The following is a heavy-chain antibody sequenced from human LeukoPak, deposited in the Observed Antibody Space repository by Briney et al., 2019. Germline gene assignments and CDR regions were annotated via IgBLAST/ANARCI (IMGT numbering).Heavy chain of an antibody. CDR3: ARYGLGDTFDI. CDR2: IKQDGSET. V-gene: IGHV3-7*01. J-gene: IGHJ3*02. D-gene: IGHD3-10*01. Sequence: GGSLRLSCAASGFTFSSDWMSWVRQAPGKGLEWVASIKQDGSETRYVDTVKGRFINFRDNTKSSLYLQMNSLRAEDTAVYYCARYGLGDTFDIWGQGTVVTVSS. CDR1: GFTFSSDW.